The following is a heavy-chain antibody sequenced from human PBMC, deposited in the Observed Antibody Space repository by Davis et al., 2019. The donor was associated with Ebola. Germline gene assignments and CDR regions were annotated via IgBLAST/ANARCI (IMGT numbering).Heavy chain of an antibody. J-gene: IGHJ4*02. CDR1: GGSFSGYY. CDR3: ARRDSAGAPFDY. D-gene: IGHD6-13*01. Sequence: PSETLSLTCAVYGGSFSGYYWSWIRQPPGKGLEWIGEINHSGSTNYNPSLKSRVTISVDTSKNQFSLKLSSVTAADTAVYYCARRDSAGAPFDYWGQGTLVTVSS. CDR2: INHSGST. V-gene: IGHV4-34*01.